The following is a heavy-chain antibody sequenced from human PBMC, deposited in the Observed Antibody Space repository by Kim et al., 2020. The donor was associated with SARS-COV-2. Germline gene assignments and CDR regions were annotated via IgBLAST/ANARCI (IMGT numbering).Heavy chain of an antibody. CDR2: IYYSGST. CDR3: ARVVVVPSSWFDP. D-gene: IGHD2-15*01. J-gene: IGHJ5*02. CDR1: GGSISSYY. V-gene: IGHV4-59*13. Sequence: SETLSLTCTVSGGSISSYYWSWIRQPPGKGPEWIGYIYYSGSTNYNPSLKSRVTILVDTSKNEFSLKLRSVTAADTAVYYCARVVVVPSSWFDPWGQGTLVTVSS.